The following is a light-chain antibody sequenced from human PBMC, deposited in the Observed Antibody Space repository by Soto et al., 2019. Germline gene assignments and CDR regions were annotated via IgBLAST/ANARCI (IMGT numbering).Light chain of an antibody. CDR3: LQHNSYPSIT. CDR2: AAS. Sequence: IHMTHAPSSLSASLGDRVAITCRASQGIRNDLGWYQQKPGKAPKRLIYAASSLQSGVPSRFSGSGSGTEFTLTISSLQPEDFATYYCLQHNSYPSITFGQGTRLEIK. CDR1: QGIRND. J-gene: IGKJ5*01. V-gene: IGKV1-17*01.